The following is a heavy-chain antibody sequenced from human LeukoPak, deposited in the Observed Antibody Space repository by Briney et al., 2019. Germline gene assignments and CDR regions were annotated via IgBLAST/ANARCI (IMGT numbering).Heavy chain of an antibody. CDR2: ISAYNGNT. V-gene: IGHV1-18*01. CDR3: ARDSVVDSSGWYFPGYYYYYMDV. D-gene: IGHD6-19*01. Sequence: ASVKVSCKASGYTFTSYGISWVRQAPGQGLEWMGWISAYNGNTNYAQKLQGRVTMTTDTSTSTAYMELRSLRSDDTAVYYCARDSVVDSSGWYFPGYYYYYMDVWGKGTTVTVSS. J-gene: IGHJ6*03. CDR1: GYTFTSYG.